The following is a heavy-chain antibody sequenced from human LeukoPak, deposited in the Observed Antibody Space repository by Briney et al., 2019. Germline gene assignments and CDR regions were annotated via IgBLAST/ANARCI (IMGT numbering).Heavy chain of an antibody. CDR3: ARVSIAAAEGDFYFDY. V-gene: IGHV3-66*01. D-gene: IGHD6-13*01. J-gene: IGHJ4*02. CDR2: IYSGGST. CDR1: GFTVSSNY. Sequence: GGSLRLSCATSGFTVSSNYMSWVRQAPGKGLEWVSVIYSGGSTYYADSVKGRFTISRDNSKNTLYLQMNSLRAEDTAVYYCARVSIAAAEGDFYFDYWGQGTLVTVSS.